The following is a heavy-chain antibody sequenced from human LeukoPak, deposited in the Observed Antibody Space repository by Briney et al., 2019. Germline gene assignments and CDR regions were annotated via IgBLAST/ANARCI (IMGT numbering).Heavy chain of an antibody. D-gene: IGHD4-23*01. CDR1: GFTFSSYW. J-gene: IGHJ4*02. V-gene: IGHV3-7*01. CDR3: ARDINFYGGNLFDY. CDR2: IKQGGSEK. Sequence: GGSLILSCAVSGFTFSSYWMSWVRQAPGKGLEWVANIKQGGSEKYYVDSVKGRFTISRDNAKNSLYLQMNSLRAEDTAVYYCARDINFYGGNLFDYWGQGTLVTVSS.